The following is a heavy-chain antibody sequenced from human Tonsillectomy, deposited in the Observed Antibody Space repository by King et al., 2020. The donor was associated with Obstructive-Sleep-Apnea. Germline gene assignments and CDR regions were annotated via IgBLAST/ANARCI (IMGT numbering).Heavy chain of an antibody. J-gene: IGHJ4*02. D-gene: IGHD3-22*01. V-gene: IGHV3-15*01. CDR1: GFTFSNAW. Sequence: VQLVESGGGLVKPGGSLRLSCAASGFTFSNAWMSWFRQAPGKGLEWVGRIKSKTDGGTTDYAAPVKGRFTISRDDSKNTLYLQMNSLKTEDTAVYYCTTTVGYYYDSSGYYFFDYWGQGTLVTVSS. CDR2: IKSKTDGGTT. CDR3: TTTVGYYYDSSGYYFFDY.